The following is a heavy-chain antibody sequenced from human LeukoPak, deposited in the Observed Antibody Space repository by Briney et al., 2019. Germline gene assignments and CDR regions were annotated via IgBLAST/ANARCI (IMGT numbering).Heavy chain of an antibody. V-gene: IGHV3-23*01. CDR2: ISGSGGST. J-gene: IGHJ3*02. D-gene: IGHD6-19*01. Sequence: GGSLRLSCAASGFTFDDYGMSWVRQAPGKGLEWVSAISGSGGSTYYADSVKGRFTISRDNAKNTLYLQMNSLRVEDTAVYYCARGTSDWRNAFDIWGQGTMVTVSS. CDR1: GFTFDDYG. CDR3: ARGTSDWRNAFDI.